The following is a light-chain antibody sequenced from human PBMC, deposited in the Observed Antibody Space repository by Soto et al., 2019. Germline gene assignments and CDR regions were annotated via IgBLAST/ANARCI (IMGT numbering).Light chain of an antibody. J-gene: IGLJ2*01. CDR3: SSYAGSNKVI. V-gene: IGLV2-8*01. CDR1: SSDVGGYNC. CDR2: DVS. Sequence: QSALTQPPSASGSPGQSVTISCTGTSSDVGGYNCVSWYQQYPGKAPKFMIYDVSKRPSGVPDRFSGSKSGNTASLTVSGLQAEDEADYYCSSYAGSNKVIFGGGTKLTVL.